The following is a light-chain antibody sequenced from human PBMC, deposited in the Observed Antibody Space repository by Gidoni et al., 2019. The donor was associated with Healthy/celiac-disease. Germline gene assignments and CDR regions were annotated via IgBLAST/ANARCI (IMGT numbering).Light chain of an antibody. CDR1: QSISSY. V-gene: IGKV1-39*01. J-gene: IGKJ2*01. CDR3: HQSYSTPMYT. Sequence: DIQMTQSPSSLSASVGDRVTITCRASQSISSYLHWYQQKPGKAPKLLIYAASSLQSAVPSRFSGSGSGTDFTLTFGSLQPEDFATYYCHQSYSTPMYTFGQGTKLEIK. CDR2: AAS.